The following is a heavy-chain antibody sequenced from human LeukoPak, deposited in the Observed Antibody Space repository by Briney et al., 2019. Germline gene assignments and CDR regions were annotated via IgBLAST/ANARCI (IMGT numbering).Heavy chain of an antibody. CDR3: ARGHYGESYNWFDP. Sequence: SETLSLTCAVYGGSFSGCYWSWIRQPPGKGLEWIGEINHSGSTNYNPSLKSRVTISVDTSKNQFSLKLSSVTAADTAVYYCARGHYGESYNWFDPWGQGTLVTVSS. J-gene: IGHJ5*02. D-gene: IGHD4-17*01. CDR2: INHSGST. CDR1: GGSFSGCY. V-gene: IGHV4-34*01.